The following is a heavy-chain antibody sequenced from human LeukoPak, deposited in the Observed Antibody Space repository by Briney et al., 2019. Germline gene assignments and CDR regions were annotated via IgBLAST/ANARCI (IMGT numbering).Heavy chain of an antibody. CDR1: GGSISSSSYY. Sequence: SETLSLTCTVSGGSISSSSYYWGWIRQLPGKGLEWIGSIYYSGSTYYDPSLKSRVTISVDTSKNQFSLKLSSVTAADTAVYYCARDTAVAGTSYWGQGTLVTVSS. J-gene: IGHJ4*02. CDR3: ARDTAVAGTSY. CDR2: IYYSGST. V-gene: IGHV4-39*07. D-gene: IGHD6-19*01.